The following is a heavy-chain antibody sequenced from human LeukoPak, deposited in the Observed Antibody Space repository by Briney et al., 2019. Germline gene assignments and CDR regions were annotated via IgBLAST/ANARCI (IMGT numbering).Heavy chain of an antibody. D-gene: IGHD3-10*01. V-gene: IGHV4-59*08. CDR3: AGGFSGSASLYYYYYGMDV. J-gene: IGHJ6*02. CDR1: GGSISSYY. Sequence: SETLSLTCTVSGGSISSYYWSWIRQPPGKGLEWIGYIYYSGSTNYNPSHKSRVTISVDTSKNQFSLKLSSVTAADTAVYYCAGGFSGSASLYYYYYGMDVWGQGTTVTVSS. CDR2: IYYSGST.